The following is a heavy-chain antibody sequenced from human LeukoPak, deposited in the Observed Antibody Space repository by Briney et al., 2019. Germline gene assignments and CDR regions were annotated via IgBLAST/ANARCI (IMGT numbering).Heavy chain of an antibody. CDR2: IKQDGSEK. Sequence: GGSLRLSCAASGFTFSDYWMSWVRQAPGKGLEWVANIKQDGSEKYYVDSVKGRFTISRDNAKNSLYLQMNSLRAEDTAVYYCVKITAAGTAHNWFDPWGPGTRVTVSS. V-gene: IGHV3-7*01. CDR3: VKITAAGTAHNWFDP. CDR1: GFTFSDYW. J-gene: IGHJ5*02. D-gene: IGHD6-13*01.